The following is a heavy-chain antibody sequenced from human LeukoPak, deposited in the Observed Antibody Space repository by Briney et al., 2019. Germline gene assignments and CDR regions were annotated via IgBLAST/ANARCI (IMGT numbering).Heavy chain of an antibody. CDR2: IDPSGGTT. J-gene: IGHJ5*02. D-gene: IGHD3-10*01. Sequence: ASVKVSCKASGYTFTSYRMHWVRQAPGQGLEWMGIIDPSGGTTSYAQKFQGRVTMTRDTSTSTVYMELSSLGSEDTAVYYCARGLGSGSYYGSWGQGTLVTVSS. CDR1: GYTFTSYR. V-gene: IGHV1-46*01. CDR3: ARGLGSGSYYGS.